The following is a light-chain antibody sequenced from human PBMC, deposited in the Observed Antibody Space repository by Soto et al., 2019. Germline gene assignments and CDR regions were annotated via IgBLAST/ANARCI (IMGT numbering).Light chain of an antibody. CDR2: DAS. CDR3: QQRSNWPLT. V-gene: IGKV3-11*01. J-gene: IGKJ4*01. Sequence: EIVLTQSPATLSLSPGEGATLSCRASQSVSRYLAWYQQKPGQAPRLLIYDASNRATGIPGRFSGSGSGTDFTLTISSLEPEDFAVYYCQQRSNWPLTFGGGTKVEIK. CDR1: QSVSRY.